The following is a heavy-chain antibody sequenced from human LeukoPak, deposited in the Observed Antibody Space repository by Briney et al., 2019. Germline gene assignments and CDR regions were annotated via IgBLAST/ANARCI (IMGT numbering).Heavy chain of an antibody. J-gene: IGHJ3*02. Sequence: PGGSLRLSCAASGFTFSGYAMSWVRQAPGKGLEWVSAISGSGGSTYYAASVKGRFTLSRDNSKNTLYLQMNSLRAEDTAVYYCAKAKVQYYDLFDIWGQGTMVTVSS. CDR1: GFTFSGYA. CDR2: ISGSGGST. V-gene: IGHV3-23*01. D-gene: IGHD3-22*01. CDR3: AKAKVQYYDLFDI.